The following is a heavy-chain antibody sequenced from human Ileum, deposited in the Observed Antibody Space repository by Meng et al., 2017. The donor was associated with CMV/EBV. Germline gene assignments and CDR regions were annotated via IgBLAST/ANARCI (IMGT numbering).Heavy chain of an antibody. Sequence: KASGYFVTGYYIHWVRQAPGQGLEWMGLVNLGDGSTDYPQKFRGRVTMIRDTSTSTVYMELSSLTSDDTAVYYCAREQVGHDHKMFDYWGQGTLVTVSS. CDR2: VNLGDGST. D-gene: IGHD3/OR15-3a*01. J-gene: IGHJ4*02. CDR3: AREQVGHDHKMFDY. V-gene: IGHV1-46*01. CDR1: GYFVTGYY.